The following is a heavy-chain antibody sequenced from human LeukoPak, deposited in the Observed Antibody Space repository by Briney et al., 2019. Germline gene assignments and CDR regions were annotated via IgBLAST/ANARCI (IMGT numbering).Heavy chain of an antibody. D-gene: IGHD6-19*01. Sequence: GASVKVSCKASGYTFTSYGISWVRQAPGQGLEWMGWISAYNGNTNYAQKLQGRVTMTTDTSTSTAYMELRSLRSDDTAVYYCARGAQRNIAVAGVDAFDIWGQGTMVTVSS. CDR3: ARGAQRNIAVAGVDAFDI. CDR2: ISAYNGNT. J-gene: IGHJ3*02. V-gene: IGHV1-18*01. CDR1: GYTFTSYG.